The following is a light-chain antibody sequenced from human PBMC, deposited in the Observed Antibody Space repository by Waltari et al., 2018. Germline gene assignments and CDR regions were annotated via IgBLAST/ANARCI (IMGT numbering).Light chain of an antibody. J-gene: IGLJ2*01. Sequence: QSALTQPASVSGSPGQSITISCTGTSSDVGGYNYVSWYQQHPGKAPKLLIYDVDYLPSGVSHRFSGSKTVNTASLTISGLQAVDEAVYYCASFTGNVVFGGGTKLTVL. V-gene: IGLV2-14*03. CDR1: SSDVGGYNY. CDR2: DVD. CDR3: ASFTGNVV.